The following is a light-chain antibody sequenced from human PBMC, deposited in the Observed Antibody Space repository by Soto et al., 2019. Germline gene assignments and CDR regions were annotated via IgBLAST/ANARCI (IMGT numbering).Light chain of an antibody. CDR1: SSDVGVYNY. Sequence: QSVLTQPASVSGSPGQSITISCTGTSSDVGVYNYVSWYQQHPGKAPKLMIYDVSYRPSGVSNRFSGSKSGNTASLIISGLQAEDEADYYCSSYTTTSTVVFGVGTKLTVL. CDR2: DVS. CDR3: SSYTTTSTVV. J-gene: IGLJ2*01. V-gene: IGLV2-14*01.